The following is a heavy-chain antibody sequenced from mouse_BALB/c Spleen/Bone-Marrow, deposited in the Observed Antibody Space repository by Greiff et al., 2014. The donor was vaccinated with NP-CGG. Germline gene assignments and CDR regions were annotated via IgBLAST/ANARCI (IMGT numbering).Heavy chain of an antibody. Sequence: VQLQQSGPELVRPGVSVKISCKGSGYTFTDYAMHWVKQSHAKSLEWIGVIYTYSGGANDNQKFKGKATMTVDKSSSTAYMELARLTSEETAIDYGARDYGSRHCDHWGQGSTLTVSS. V-gene: IGHV1-67*01. J-gene: IGHJ2*01. CDR2: IYTYSGGA. CDR3: ARDYGSRHCDH. D-gene: IGHD1-1*01. CDR1: GYTFTDYA.